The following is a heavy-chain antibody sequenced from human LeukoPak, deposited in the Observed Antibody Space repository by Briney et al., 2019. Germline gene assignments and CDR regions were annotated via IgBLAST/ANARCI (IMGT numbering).Heavy chain of an antibody. Sequence: ASVKVSCKASGGTFSSYAISWVRQAPGQGLEWMGGIIPIFGTANYAQKFQGRVTITTDESTSTAYMELSSLRSEDTAVYYCARDDMVRGVTNWFDPWGQGTLATVSS. D-gene: IGHD3-10*01. J-gene: IGHJ5*02. CDR2: IIPIFGTA. CDR1: GGTFSSYA. CDR3: ARDDMVRGVTNWFDP. V-gene: IGHV1-69*05.